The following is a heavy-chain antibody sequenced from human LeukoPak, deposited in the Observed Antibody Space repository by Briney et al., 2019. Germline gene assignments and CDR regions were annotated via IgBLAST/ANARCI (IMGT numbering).Heavy chain of an antibody. CDR1: GFTFSATW. CDR3: STDYGYGWGSFRLGY. CDR2: MKSKSDDGTT. V-gene: IGHV3-15*01. J-gene: IGHJ4*02. Sequence: PGGSLRLSCAASGFTFSATWMSWVRQAPGRALEWVGRMKSKSDDGTTEFAALVKGRFTISRDDSKNTLYLQMNNLKSEDTAVYYSSTDYGYGWGSFRLGYWGQGALVVVSS. D-gene: IGHD3-16*02.